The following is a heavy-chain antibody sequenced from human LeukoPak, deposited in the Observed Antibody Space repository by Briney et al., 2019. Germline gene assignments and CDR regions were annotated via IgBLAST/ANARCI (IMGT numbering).Heavy chain of an antibody. J-gene: IGHJ4*02. CDR3: AREGEDTAMVDY. D-gene: IGHD5-18*01. CDR2: IYTSGST. CDR1: GGSISSYY. V-gene: IGHV4-4*07. Sequence: SETLSLTCTVSGGSISSYYWSWIRQPAGKGLEWIGRIYTSGSTNYNPSLKSRVTMSVDTSKNQFSLKLGSVTAADTAVYYCAREGEDTAMVDYWGQGTLVTVSS.